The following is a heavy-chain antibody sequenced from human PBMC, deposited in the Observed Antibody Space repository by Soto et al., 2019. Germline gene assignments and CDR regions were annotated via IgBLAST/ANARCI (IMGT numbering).Heavy chain of an antibody. D-gene: IGHD2-15*01. CDR1: GFIVSNTY. Sequence: GGSLRLSCTASGFIVSNTYVNWVRQAPGKGLEWVSVISNRGDTHYADSVRGRFSLSRDISDNTLHLQMNNLRVEDTDVYYCAREPRYCRGGSCSITGDAYDIWGQGTMVTVSS. V-gene: IGHV3-66*01. J-gene: IGHJ3*02. CDR2: ISNRGDT. CDR3: AREPRYCRGGSCSITGDAYDI.